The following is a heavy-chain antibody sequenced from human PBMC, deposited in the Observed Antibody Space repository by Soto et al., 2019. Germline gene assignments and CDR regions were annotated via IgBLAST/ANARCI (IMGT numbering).Heavy chain of an antibody. Sequence: PSETLSLTCAGYGGSFSGYYWSWIRQPPGKGLEWIGEINHSGSTNYNPSLKSRVTISVDTSKNQFSLKLSSVTAADTAVYYCARGDPYYYGSGSYIVWGQGTTVTVSS. J-gene: IGHJ6*02. CDR2: INHSGST. D-gene: IGHD3-10*01. CDR1: GGSFSGYY. V-gene: IGHV4-34*01. CDR3: ARGDPYYYGSGSYIV.